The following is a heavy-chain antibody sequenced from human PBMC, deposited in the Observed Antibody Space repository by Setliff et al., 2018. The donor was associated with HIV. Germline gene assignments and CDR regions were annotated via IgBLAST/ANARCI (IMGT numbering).Heavy chain of an antibody. CDR2: INHSGST. J-gene: IGHJ4*02. CDR3: ARGPFSRTWLDF. Sequence: SETLSLTCAVYNGSFSGYYWTWIRQPPGKGLEWIGEINHSGSTNYSPSLKSRVTISVDASRNQFSLRLSSVTAADTAIYYCARGPFSRTWLDFWGPGALVTVSS. D-gene: IGHD6-13*01. CDR1: NGSFSGYY. V-gene: IGHV4-34*01.